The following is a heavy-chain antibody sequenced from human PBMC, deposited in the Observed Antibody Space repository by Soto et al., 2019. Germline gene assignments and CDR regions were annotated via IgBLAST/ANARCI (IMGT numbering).Heavy chain of an antibody. CDR3: ARDPGYSSSWEFDP. V-gene: IGHV3-33*01. J-gene: IGHJ5*02. CDR1: GFTFSSYG. Sequence: GGSLRLSCAASGFTFSSYGMHWVRQAPGKGLEWAAVIWYDGSNKYYADSVKGRFTISRDNSKNTLYLQMNSLRAEDTAVYYCARDPGYSSSWEFDPWGQGTLVTVSS. CDR2: IWYDGSNK. D-gene: IGHD6-13*01.